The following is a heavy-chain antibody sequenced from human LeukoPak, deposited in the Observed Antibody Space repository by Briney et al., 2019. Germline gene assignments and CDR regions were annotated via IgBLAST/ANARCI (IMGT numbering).Heavy chain of an antibody. CDR2: IPDDGSSK. D-gene: IGHD3-10*01. V-gene: IGHV3-30-3*01. CDR3: ARGGGGYYGSGSYLIDH. CDR1: GFTFSTYS. Sequence: PGRSLRLSCAASGFTFSTYSMHWVRQAPGKGLEWLSVIPDDGSSKYFADSVKGRFTISRDNSENTLYLQLNSLRVEDTAVYSCARGGGGYYGSGSYLIDHWGQGTLVSVSS. J-gene: IGHJ4*02.